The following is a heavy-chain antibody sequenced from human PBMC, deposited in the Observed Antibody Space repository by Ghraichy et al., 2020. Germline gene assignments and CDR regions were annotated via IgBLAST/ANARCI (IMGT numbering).Heavy chain of an antibody. V-gene: IGHV4-34*01. Sequence: SETLSLTCAVYGGSFSGYYWSWIRQPPGKGLEWIGEINHSGSTNYNPSLKSRVTISVDTSKNQFSLKLSSVTAADTAVYYCASGFDPVGARDFDYWGQGTLVTVSS. CDR1: GGSFSGYY. J-gene: IGHJ4*02. D-gene: IGHD3-3*01. CDR3: ASGFDPVGARDFDY. CDR2: INHSGST.